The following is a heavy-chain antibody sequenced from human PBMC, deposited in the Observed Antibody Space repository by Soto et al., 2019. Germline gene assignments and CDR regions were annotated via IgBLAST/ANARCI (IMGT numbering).Heavy chain of an antibody. D-gene: IGHD2-21*01. CDR1: GDSISSSYY. Sequence: QLQLQESGPGLVKPSETLSLTCTVSGDSISSSYYWGWVRQPPGKGLECIGAVYYTGFTYYNPSLKSRLTISLDMSKNQFSLRLSSVTAADTAIYYCARLPVVVIALGYFDPWGPGTLVTVSS. V-gene: IGHV4-39*01. J-gene: IGHJ5*02. CDR2: VYYTGFT. CDR3: ARLPVVVIALGYFDP.